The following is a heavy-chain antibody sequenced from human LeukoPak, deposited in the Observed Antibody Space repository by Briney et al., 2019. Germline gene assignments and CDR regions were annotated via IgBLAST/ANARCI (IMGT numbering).Heavy chain of an antibody. CDR2: VHYSGTT. CDR3: ARRSVRLRTYYFDY. J-gene: IGHJ4*02. V-gene: IGHV4-30-4*01. Sequence: KPSETLSLTCTVSGGSISSGDYYWSWIRQPPGKGLEWIGYVHYSGTTYYNPSLKSLLTISVDTSKNQFSLKLSSVTAADTAVYYCARRSVRLRTYYFDYWGQGTLVTVSS. D-gene: IGHD1-14*01. CDR1: GGSISSGDYY.